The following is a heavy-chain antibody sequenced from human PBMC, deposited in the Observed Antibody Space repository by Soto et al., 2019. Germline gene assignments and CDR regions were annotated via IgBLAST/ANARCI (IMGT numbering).Heavy chain of an antibody. J-gene: IGHJ5*02. CDR3: ARDDEPASDDLWSGYPKTYNWFDP. CDR2: IWYDGSNK. Sequence: QVQLVESGGGVVQPGRSLRLSCAASGFTFSSYGMHWVRQAPGKGLEWVAVIWYDGSNKYYADSVKGRFTISRDNSKNTRYRQIKSLRAEDRAVYYCARDDEPASDDLWSGYPKTYNWFDPWGQGTLVTVSS. D-gene: IGHD3-3*01. CDR1: GFTFSSYG. V-gene: IGHV3-33*01.